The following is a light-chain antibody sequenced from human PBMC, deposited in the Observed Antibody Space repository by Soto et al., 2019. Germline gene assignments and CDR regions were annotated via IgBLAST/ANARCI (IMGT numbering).Light chain of an antibody. V-gene: IGKV1-27*01. CDR1: QDISNS. CDR3: QNYNSAPLT. J-gene: IGKJ4*01. CDR2: ATS. Sequence: DIPMTQSPSSLSASVGDIVTITCRSSQDISNSLAWYQQKPGKVPKVLIYATSILQSGVPARFSGSGSGTDFTLTISSLQPEDVATYYCQNYNSAPLTFGGGTKVEI.